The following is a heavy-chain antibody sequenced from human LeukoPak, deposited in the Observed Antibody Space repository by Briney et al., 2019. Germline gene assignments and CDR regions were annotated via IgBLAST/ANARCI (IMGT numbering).Heavy chain of an antibody. J-gene: IGHJ4*02. CDR1: GXSISTYY. Sequence: SQTLSLTCTVSGXSISTYYWSWVRQPPGKGLECMGYIYYSVSSNYNPSLKSRGTISVDTSKNQFSLHLSSVTAADTAVYYCARGYSSGYGRLFDLWGQGTLVTVSS. V-gene: IGHV4-59*01. CDR2: IYYSVSS. CDR3: ARGYSSGYGRLFDL. D-gene: IGHD3-22*01.